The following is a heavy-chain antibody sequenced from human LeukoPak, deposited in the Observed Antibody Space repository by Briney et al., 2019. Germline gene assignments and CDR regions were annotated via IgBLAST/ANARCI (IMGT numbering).Heavy chain of an antibody. D-gene: IGHD6-19*01. Sequence: GGSLRLSCAASGFTFSSYVLSWVRQAPGKGLEWVSAISGSGGSTYYAGSVKGRFTISRDNSKNTLYLQMNSLRAEDTAVYYCAKFNEYSSGWYRNNSYFDYWGQGTLVTVSS. CDR2: ISGSGGST. CDR3: AKFNEYSSGWYRNNSYFDY. J-gene: IGHJ4*02. CDR1: GFTFSSYV. V-gene: IGHV3-23*01.